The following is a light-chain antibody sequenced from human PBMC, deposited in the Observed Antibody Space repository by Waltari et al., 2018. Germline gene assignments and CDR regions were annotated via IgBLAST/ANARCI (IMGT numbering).Light chain of an antibody. CDR1: QSVLYSSNKKKY. CDR3: QQYYSTPWT. CDR2: WAS. Sequence: DIVMTQSPDPLAVSLGERATINRKSSQSVLYSSNKKKYLAWYQQKAGQPPKLLIYWASTRESGVPDRFTGSGSGTDFTLTISSLQAEDVAVYYCQQYYSTPWTFGQGTKVEIK. J-gene: IGKJ1*01. V-gene: IGKV4-1*01.